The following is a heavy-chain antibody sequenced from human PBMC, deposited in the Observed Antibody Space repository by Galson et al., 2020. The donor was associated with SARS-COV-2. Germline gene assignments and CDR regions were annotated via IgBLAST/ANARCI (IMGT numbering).Heavy chain of an antibody. CDR1: GYTFTGYY. CDR3: ARVDIVVVPAAIPGRHSYYYYGMDV. Sequence: ASVKVSCKASGYTFTGYYMHWVRQAPGQGLEWMGWINPNSGGTNYAQKFQGRVTMTRDTSISTAYMELSRLRSDDTAVYYCARVDIVVVPAAIPGRHSYYYYGMDVWGQGTTVTVSS. J-gene: IGHJ6*02. V-gene: IGHV1-2*02. D-gene: IGHD2-2*03. CDR2: INPNSGGT.